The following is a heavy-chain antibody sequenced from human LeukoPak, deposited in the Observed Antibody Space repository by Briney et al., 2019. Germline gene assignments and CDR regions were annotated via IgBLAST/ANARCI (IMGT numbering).Heavy chain of an antibody. CDR3: ARTTEGGYTYDYFYYYYMDV. CDR1: GGSFSGYY. V-gene: IGHV4-34*01. Sequence: SETLSLTCAVYGGSFSGYYWSWIRQPPGKGLEWIGEINHSGSTNYNPSLKSRVTISVGTSKNQFSLKLSSVTAADTAVYYCARTTEGGYTYDYFYYYYMDVWGKGTTVTISS. J-gene: IGHJ6*03. CDR2: INHSGST. D-gene: IGHD5-18*01.